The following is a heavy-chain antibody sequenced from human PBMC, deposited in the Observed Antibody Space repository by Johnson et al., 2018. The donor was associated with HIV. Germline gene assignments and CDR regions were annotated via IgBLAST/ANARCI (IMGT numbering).Heavy chain of an antibody. V-gene: IGHV3-30*03. CDR2: ISYDGSDK. D-gene: IGHD3-10*01. CDR1: GFTFSSYG. CDR3: VRGSRYYSTDAFDI. Sequence: VQLVESGGGVVQPGRSLRLSCAASGFTFSSYGMHWVRQAPAKGLEWVAVISYDGSDKYYADSVKGRLTISRDSSKNTLYLEMNSLRAEDTAVYYCVRGSRYYSTDAFDIWGQGTMVTVSS. J-gene: IGHJ3*02.